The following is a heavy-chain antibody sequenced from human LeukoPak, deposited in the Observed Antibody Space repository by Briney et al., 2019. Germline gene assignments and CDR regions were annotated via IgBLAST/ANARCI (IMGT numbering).Heavy chain of an antibody. CDR2: VYSEGRT. Sequence: PGGSLRLSCAASGFTISSNYMSWVRQAPGKGMGWVSFVYSEGRTNYVDSVTGRFTISRDNSRNTLYLQMNSLRVEDTAVYYCARDSQYCSSGSCSPGASDIWGQGTMVTVSS. CDR3: ARDSQYCSSGSCSPGASDI. J-gene: IGHJ3*02. D-gene: IGHD2-15*01. CDR1: GFTISSNY. V-gene: IGHV3-53*01.